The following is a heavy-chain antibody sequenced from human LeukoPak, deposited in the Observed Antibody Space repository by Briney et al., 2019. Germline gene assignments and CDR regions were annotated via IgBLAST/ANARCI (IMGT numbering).Heavy chain of an antibody. Sequence: SETLSLTCTVSGGSISSSSYYWGWIRQPPGKGLEWIGSIYYSGSTYYNPSLKSRVTISVDTSKNQFPLNLNSVTAADTAVYYCARQPISSGLTRFDPWGQGTLVTVSS. J-gene: IGHJ5*02. V-gene: IGHV4-39*01. CDR2: IYYSGST. CDR1: GGSISSSSYY. CDR3: ARQPISSGLTRFDP. D-gene: IGHD6-19*01.